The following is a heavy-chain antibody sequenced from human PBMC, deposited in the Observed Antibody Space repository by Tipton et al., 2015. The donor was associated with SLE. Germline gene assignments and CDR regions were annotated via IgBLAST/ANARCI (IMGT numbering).Heavy chain of an antibody. Sequence: TLSLTCNVSGGSISNNAYYWGWIRQPPGKGLEWIGSIFNTGTTYYNPSLKSRVTISVDTSKSQFSLNLNSVTAADTAVYYCARRAAVAAGYFDPWGQGTLVTVSS. J-gene: IGHJ5*02. CDR3: ARRAAVAAGYFDP. CDR2: IFNTGTT. D-gene: IGHD6-19*01. V-gene: IGHV4-39*01. CDR1: GGSISNNAYY.